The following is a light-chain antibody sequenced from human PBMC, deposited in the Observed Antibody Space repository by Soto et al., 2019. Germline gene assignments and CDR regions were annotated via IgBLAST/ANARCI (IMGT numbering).Light chain of an antibody. J-gene: IGKJ2*01. CDR1: QSVSSN. V-gene: IGKV3-15*01. CDR3: QQYNNWLRGT. CDR2: GAS. Sequence: EIVMTQSPATLSVSTGERATLSCRASQSVSSNLAWYQQKPGQAPRLLIYGASTRATGIPARFSGSGSGTEFTLTISSLQSEDFAVYYCQQYNNWLRGTFGQGTKLEIK.